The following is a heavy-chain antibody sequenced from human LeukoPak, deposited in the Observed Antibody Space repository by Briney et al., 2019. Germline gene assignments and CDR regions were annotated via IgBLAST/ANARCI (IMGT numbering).Heavy chain of an antibody. CDR3: ARAGAIGSVDY. J-gene: IGHJ4*02. CDR2: INHDGNEK. Sequence: GGSLRLSCAASGFTFSSYWMSWVRQAPGKGLEWVANINHDGNEKYYVDSVTGRLTISRDNAKNSLYLQMNSLRVEDTAVYYCARAGAIGSVDYWGQGTLVPVSS. V-gene: IGHV3-7*01. CDR1: GFTFSSYW. D-gene: IGHD2-15*01.